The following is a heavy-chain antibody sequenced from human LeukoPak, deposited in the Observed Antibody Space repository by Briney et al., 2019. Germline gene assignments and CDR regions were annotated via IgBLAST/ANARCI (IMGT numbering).Heavy chain of an antibody. V-gene: IGHV3-48*03. Sequence: GGSLRLSCAASGFTFSSYEMNWVRQAPGKGLEWVSYISSSGSTIYYADSLKGRFTISRDNSKNTLYLQMNSLGPEDTAMYYCAREGEGSGSYYNAVVRAFDIWGQGTMVTVSS. CDR3: AREGEGSGSYYNAVVRAFDI. D-gene: IGHD3-10*01. CDR2: ISSSGSTI. J-gene: IGHJ3*02. CDR1: GFTFSSYE.